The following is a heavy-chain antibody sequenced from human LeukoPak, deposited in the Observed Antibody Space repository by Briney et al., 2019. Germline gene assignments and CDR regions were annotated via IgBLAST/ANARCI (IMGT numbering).Heavy chain of an antibody. Sequence: GASVKVSCKASGGTFSSYAISWVRQAPGQGLEWMGRIIPIFGTANYAQKFQGRVTITTDESTSTAYMELSNLRSEDTAVYYCASKYYYDSSGSFDYWGQGTLVTVSS. CDR2: IIPIFGTA. V-gene: IGHV1-69*05. CDR1: GGTFSSYA. D-gene: IGHD3-22*01. J-gene: IGHJ4*02. CDR3: ASKYYYDSSGSFDY.